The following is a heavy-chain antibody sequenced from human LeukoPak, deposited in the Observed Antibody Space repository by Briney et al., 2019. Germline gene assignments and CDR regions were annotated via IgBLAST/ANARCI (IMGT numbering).Heavy chain of an antibody. J-gene: IGHJ4*02. CDR3: AKYYYGSGSFYHLDY. CDR1: AFTFSSYG. D-gene: IGHD3-10*01. CDR2: IRYDGSNK. Sequence: GGSLRLSCAASAFTFSSYGMHWVRQAPGKWLGWVAFIRYDGSNKYYADSVKGRFTISRDNSKNTLYLQMNSLRAEDTAVYYCAKYYYGSGSFYHLDYWGQGTLVTVSS. V-gene: IGHV3-30*02.